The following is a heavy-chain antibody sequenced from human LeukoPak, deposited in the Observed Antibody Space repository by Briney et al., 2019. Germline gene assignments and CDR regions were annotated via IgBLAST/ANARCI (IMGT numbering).Heavy chain of an antibody. CDR2: INPNSGGT. J-gene: IGHJ6*04. D-gene: IGHD4-17*01. CDR3: ARERYGDRYYYGMDV. Sequence: ASVKVSCKASGYTFTGYYMHWVRQAPGQGLEWMGWINPNSGGTNYAQKFQDWVTMTRDTSISTAYMELSRLRSDDTAVYYCARERYGDRYYYGMDVWGKGTTVTVSS. V-gene: IGHV1-2*04. CDR1: GYTFTGYY.